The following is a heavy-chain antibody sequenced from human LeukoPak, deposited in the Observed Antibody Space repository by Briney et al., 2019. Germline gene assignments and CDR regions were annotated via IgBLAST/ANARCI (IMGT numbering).Heavy chain of an antibody. CDR3: AKVIRGGYGMDV. CDR2: ISYSSSLT. V-gene: IGHV3-48*02. D-gene: IGHD3-10*01. J-gene: IGHJ6*02. Sequence: GGSLRLSCAASGFTFSSFGMNWVRQAPGKGLEWVSYISYSSSLTDYADSVKGRFTISRDNAKNPLSLQLNSLRDEDTAVYFCAKVIRGGYGMDVWGQGTTVTVSS. CDR1: GFTFSSFG.